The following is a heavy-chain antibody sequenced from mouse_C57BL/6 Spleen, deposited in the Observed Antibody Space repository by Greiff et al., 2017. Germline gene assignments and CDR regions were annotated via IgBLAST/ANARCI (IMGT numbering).Heavy chain of an antibody. J-gene: IGHJ3*01. CDR2: INPGSGGT. CDR1: GYAFTNYL. V-gene: IGHV1-54*01. CDR3: ARGLVYDAWFAY. Sequence: QVQLQQSGAELVRPGTSVKVSCKASGYAFTNYLIEWVKQRPGQGLEWIGVINPGSGGTNYNEKFKGKATLTADKSSSTAYMQLSSLTSEDSAVYFCARGLVYDAWFAYWGQGTLVTVSA. D-gene: IGHD2-12*01.